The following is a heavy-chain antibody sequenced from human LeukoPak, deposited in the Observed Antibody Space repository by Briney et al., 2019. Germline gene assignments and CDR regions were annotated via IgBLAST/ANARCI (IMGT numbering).Heavy chain of an antibody. CDR3: ARDLSIAAAGNP. CDR1: GGSISSSSYY. Sequence: SETLSLTCTVSGGSISSSSYYWGWIRQPPGKGLEWIGSIYYSGSTYYNPSPKSRVTISVDTSKNQFSLKLSSVTAADTAVYYCARDLSIAAAGNPWGQGTLVTVSS. D-gene: IGHD6-13*01. CDR2: IYYSGST. J-gene: IGHJ5*02. V-gene: IGHV4-39*07.